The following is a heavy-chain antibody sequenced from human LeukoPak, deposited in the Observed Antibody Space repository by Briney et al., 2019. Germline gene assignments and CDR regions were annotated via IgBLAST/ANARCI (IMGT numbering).Heavy chain of an antibody. CDR3: ARVLTAAGPVWFDP. CDR2: MISSSNNV. Sequence: GGSLRLSCAASGFTFSTYTMNWVRQAPGKGLEWVSTMISSSNNVYYADSVKGRFTISRDNAKNSLYLQMNSLRVEDTAVYYCARVLTAAGPVWFDPWGQGTLVTVSS. D-gene: IGHD6-13*01. J-gene: IGHJ5*02. V-gene: IGHV3-21*01. CDR1: GFTFSTYT.